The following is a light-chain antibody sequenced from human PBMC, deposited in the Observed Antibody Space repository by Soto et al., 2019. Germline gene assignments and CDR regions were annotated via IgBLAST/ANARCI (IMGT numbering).Light chain of an antibody. V-gene: IGKV1-6*01. CDR1: QVISSY. CDR2: AAS. CDR3: LQDYNYPRT. J-gene: IGKJ1*01. Sequence: IQLTQSPSFLSASVADRVTITCRASQVISSYLAWYQQKPGEAPKLLIYAASSLQSGVPSRFSGSGSGTDFTLTISSLQPEDFATYYCLQDYNYPRTFGQGTKVDIK.